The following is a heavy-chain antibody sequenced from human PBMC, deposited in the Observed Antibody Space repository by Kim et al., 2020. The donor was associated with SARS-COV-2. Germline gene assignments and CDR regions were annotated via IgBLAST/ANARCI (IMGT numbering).Heavy chain of an antibody. D-gene: IGHD3-3*01. CDR2: ISSNGGST. V-gene: IGHV3-64D*09. CDR3: VTGTYYDFWSGYYGMDV. Sequence: GGSLRLSCSASGFTFSSYAMHWVRQAPGKGLEYVSAISSNGGSTYYADSVKGRFTISTDNSKNTLYLQMSSLRAEDTAVYYCVTGTYYDFWSGYYGMDVWGQGTTVTVSS. J-gene: IGHJ6*02. CDR1: GFTFSSYA.